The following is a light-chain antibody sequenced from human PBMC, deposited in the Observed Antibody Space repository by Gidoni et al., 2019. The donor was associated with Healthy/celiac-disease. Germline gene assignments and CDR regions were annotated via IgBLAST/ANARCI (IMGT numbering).Light chain of an antibody. V-gene: IGLV2-14*01. CDR2: EVS. CDR3: SSYTSSSTI. J-gene: IGLJ1*01. Sequence: QSALTQPASVSGPPGQSITISCTGTSSDVGGYNYVSWYQQHPGKAPKLMIYEVSNRPSGVSNRFSGAKSGNTASLTISGLQAEDEADYYCSSYTSSSTIFGTGTKVTGL. CDR1: SSDVGGYNY.